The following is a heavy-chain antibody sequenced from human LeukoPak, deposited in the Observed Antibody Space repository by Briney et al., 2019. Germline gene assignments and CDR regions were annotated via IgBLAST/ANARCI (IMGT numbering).Heavy chain of an antibody. CDR1: GGSISSYY. CDR3: ARAAGGDGCSSTRCYQYYYYYYYMDV. J-gene: IGHJ6*03. CDR2: IYYSGST. D-gene: IGHD2-2*01. Sequence: SETLSLTCTVSGGSISSYYWSWIRQPPGKGLEGIGYIYYSGSTNYNPSLKSRVTISVDTSKNQFSLKLSSVTAADTDVYYCARAAGGDGCSSTRCYQYYYYYYYMDVWGTGTTVTVSS. V-gene: IGHV4-59*01.